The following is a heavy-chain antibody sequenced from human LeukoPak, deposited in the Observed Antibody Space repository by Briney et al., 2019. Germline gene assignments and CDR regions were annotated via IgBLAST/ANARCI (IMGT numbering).Heavy chain of an antibody. V-gene: IGHV7-4-1*02. D-gene: IGHD6-19*01. J-gene: IGHJ5*02. CDR1: GYTFTSYA. CDR2: INTNTGNP. Sequence: ASVKVSCKASGYTFTSYAMNWVRQAPGQGLEWMGWINTNTGNPTYAQGFTGRSVFSLDTSVSTAYLQISSLKAEDTAVYYCARDLTGYSSGWYPGDWFDPWGQGTLVTVSS. CDR3: ARDLTGYSSGWYPGDWFDP.